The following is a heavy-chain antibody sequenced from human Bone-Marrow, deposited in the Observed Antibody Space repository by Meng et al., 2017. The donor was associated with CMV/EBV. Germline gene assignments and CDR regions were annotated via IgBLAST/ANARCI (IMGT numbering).Heavy chain of an antibody. D-gene: IGHD3-16*01. CDR3: ARLGGPLHDYYYYGMDV. V-gene: IGHV3-11*04. J-gene: IGHJ6*02. Sequence: GESLKISCAASGFTFSDHYMIWIRQAPGKGLAWVSHISESGTSMNYVDSVKGRFTISRDNAKNSLYLQMNSLRAEDTAVYYCARLGGPLHDYYYYGMDVWGQGTTVTVSS. CDR2: ISESGTSM. CDR1: GFTFSDHY.